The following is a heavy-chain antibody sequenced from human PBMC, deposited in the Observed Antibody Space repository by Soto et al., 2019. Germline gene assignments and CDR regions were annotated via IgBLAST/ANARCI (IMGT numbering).Heavy chain of an antibody. Sequence: DVQVMESGGGLVQPGRSLRLSCVASGFTFDDYAMHWVRQAPGKGLEWVSGISWNSDTIGYADSVKGRFTISRDSAKKSVFLQMNSLKPEDTALYYCAKALPPGSYYKPLDYWGQGTLVTVSS. V-gene: IGHV3-9*01. J-gene: IGHJ4*02. CDR2: ISWNSDTI. CDR1: GFTFDDYA. D-gene: IGHD3-10*01. CDR3: AKALPPGSYYKPLDY.